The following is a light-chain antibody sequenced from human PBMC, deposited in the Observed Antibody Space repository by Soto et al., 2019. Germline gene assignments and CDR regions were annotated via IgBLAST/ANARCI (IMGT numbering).Light chain of an antibody. V-gene: IGLV2-14*01. J-gene: IGLJ1*01. CDR1: SSDVGGYNY. CDR2: DVN. CDR3: SSYTGSNTLV. Sequence: QSALTQPASVSGSPGQSIAISCTGTSSDVGGYNYVCWYQQHPGKAPKLMIYDVNIRPSGVSDRFSGSKSGNTASPTISGLQAQDEADYYCSSYTGSNTLVFGTGTKVTVL.